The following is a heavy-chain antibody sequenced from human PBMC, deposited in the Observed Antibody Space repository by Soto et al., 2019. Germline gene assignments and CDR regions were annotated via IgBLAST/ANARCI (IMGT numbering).Heavy chain of an antibody. D-gene: IGHD6-19*01. V-gene: IGHV3-48*03. CDR2: ISSSGSPI. Sequence: GGSLRLSCAASGFTFSSYEMNWVRQAPGKGLEWVSYISSSGSPIYYADSVKGRFTISRDNAKNSLYLQMNSLRAEDTAVYYRAREGNPAIAVAVFLDAFDIWGLGTMVTVSS. J-gene: IGHJ3*02. CDR1: GFTFSSYE. CDR3: AREGNPAIAVAVFLDAFDI.